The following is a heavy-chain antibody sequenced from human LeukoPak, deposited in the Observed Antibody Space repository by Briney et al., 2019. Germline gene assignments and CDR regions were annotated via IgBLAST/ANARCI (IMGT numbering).Heavy chain of an antibody. CDR3: ARDCVPTQNYYDSSGYHYDY. V-gene: IGHV1-46*01. Sequence: ASVKVSCKASGYTFSDYYMHWVRQAPGQGLEWMGIINPSGGSTSYAQKFQGRVTMTRDTSTSTVYMELSSLRSEDTAVYYCARDCVPTQNYYDSSGYHYDYWGQGTLVTVSS. J-gene: IGHJ4*02. CDR1: GYTFSDYY. D-gene: IGHD3-22*01. CDR2: INPSGGST.